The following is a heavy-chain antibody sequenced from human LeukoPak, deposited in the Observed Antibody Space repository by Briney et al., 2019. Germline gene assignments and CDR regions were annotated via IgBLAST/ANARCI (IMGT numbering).Heavy chain of an antibody. D-gene: IGHD3-10*01. CDR3: AKSITMVRGVIILEDAFDI. Sequence: PGRSLRLSCAASGFTFSSYGMHWVRQAPGKGLEWVAVTSYDGSNKYYADSVKGRFTISRDNSKNTLYLQMNSLRAEDTAVYYCAKSITMVRGVIILEDAFDIWGQGTMVTVSS. J-gene: IGHJ3*02. CDR1: GFTFSSYG. V-gene: IGHV3-30*18. CDR2: TSYDGSNK.